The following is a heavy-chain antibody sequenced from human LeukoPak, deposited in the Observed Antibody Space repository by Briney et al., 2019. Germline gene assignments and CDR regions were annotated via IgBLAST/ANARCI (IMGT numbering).Heavy chain of an antibody. CDR2: INTDGSST. J-gene: IGHJ6*03. V-gene: IGHV3-74*01. D-gene: IGHD1-1*01. CDR3: AREGSGAVDKVPYYYYYMDV. CDR1: GFTFSSYW. Sequence: GGSLRLSCAASGFTFSSYWMHWVRQAPGKGLVWVSRINTDGSSTSYADSVKGRFTISRDNAKNTLYLQMNSLRAEDTAVYYCAREGSGAVDKVPYYYYYMDVWGKGTTVTVSS.